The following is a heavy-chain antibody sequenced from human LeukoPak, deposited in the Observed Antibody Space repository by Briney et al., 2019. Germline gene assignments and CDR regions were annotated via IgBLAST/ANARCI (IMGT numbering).Heavy chain of an antibody. CDR1: GFTFGSYG. CDR2: INHNGNVN. Sequence: QTGGSLRLSCAASGFTFGSYGMHWARQAPGKGLEWVASINHNGNVNYYVDSVKGRFTISRDNAKNSLYLQMSNLRAEDTAVYFCARGGGLDVWGQGATVTVSS. D-gene: IGHD3-16*01. CDR3: ARGGGLDV. V-gene: IGHV3-7*03. J-gene: IGHJ6*02.